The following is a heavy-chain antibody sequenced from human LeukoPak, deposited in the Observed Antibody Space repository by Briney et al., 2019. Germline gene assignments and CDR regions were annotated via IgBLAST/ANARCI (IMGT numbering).Heavy chain of an antibody. CDR2: ISGSGGST. V-gene: IGHV3-23*01. D-gene: IGHD6-13*01. J-gene: IGHJ4*02. CDR1: GFTFSSYA. CDR3: AKDPYSSSWYYFDY. Sequence: GGSLRLSCAASGFTFSSYALSWVRQAPGKGLEWVSAISGSGGSTYYADSVKGRFTISRDNSKNTLYLQMNSLRAEDTAVYYCAKDPYSSSWYYFDYWGQGTLVTVSS.